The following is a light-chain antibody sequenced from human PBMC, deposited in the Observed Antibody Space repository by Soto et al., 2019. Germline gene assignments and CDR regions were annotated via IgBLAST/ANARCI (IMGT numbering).Light chain of an antibody. J-gene: IGKJ4*01. V-gene: IGKV1-6*02. CDR3: LQDHNYPLT. CDR1: QGIGSD. CDR2: AAT. Sequence: AIQMAQSPSSLSASVGDRVTITGRASQGIGSDVGWYQQKPGKAPKLLLYAATTLQSGVPSRFSGTRSGTDFTLTISSLQPEDFATYYCLQDHNYPLTFGGGTKVEIK.